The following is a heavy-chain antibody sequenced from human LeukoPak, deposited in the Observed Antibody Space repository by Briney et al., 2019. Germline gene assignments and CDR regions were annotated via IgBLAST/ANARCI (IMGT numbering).Heavy chain of an antibody. J-gene: IGHJ4*02. CDR2: IASKTDGGAT. V-gene: IGHV3-15*07. CDR3: TTGIRGD. Sequence: GGSLRLSCSASGLTVTNAWMNWVRQAPGKGLDWVGRIASKTDGGATDYAAPVKGRFTISRDDSKNTLNLQMNSLKTEDTAVYYCTTGIRGDWGQGTLVTVSS. CDR1: GLTVTNAW. D-gene: IGHD3-10*01.